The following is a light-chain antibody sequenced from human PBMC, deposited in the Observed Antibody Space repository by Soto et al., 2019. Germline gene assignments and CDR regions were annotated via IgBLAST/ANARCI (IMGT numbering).Light chain of an antibody. Sequence: QSALTQPASVSGSPGQSITISCTGTSSDVGSYNLVSWYQHHPGKASKLMIYEGSKRPSGVSDRFSGSKSGNTASLTISGLQAEDEADYYCCSYAGSRTYVFGTGTKLTVL. V-gene: IGLV2-23*01. CDR1: SSDVGSYNL. CDR2: EGS. CDR3: CSYAGSRTYV. J-gene: IGLJ1*01.